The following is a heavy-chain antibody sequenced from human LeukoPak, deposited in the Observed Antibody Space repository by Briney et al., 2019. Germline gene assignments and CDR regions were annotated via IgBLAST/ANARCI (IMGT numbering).Heavy chain of an antibody. CDR3: ARDLGGSYHDAFDI. V-gene: IGHV1-69*05. CDR1: GGTFSSYA. Sequence: GASVKVSCKASGGTFSSYAISWVRQAPGQGLEWMGGIIPIFGTANYAQKFQGRVTITTDESTSTAYMELSSLRSEDTAVYYCARDLGGSYHDAFDIWGHGTMVTVSS. CDR2: IIPIFGTA. D-gene: IGHD1-26*01. J-gene: IGHJ3*02.